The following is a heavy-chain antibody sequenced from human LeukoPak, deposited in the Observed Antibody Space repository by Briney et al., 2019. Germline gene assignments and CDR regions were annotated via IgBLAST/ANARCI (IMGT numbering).Heavy chain of an antibody. J-gene: IGHJ4*02. Sequence: GGSLRLSCEASGFTFSSYWMHWVRHVPGKGLVWVSRINTDGTYTTHADSVKGRFTTSRDNAKNTLYLQMNSLRAEDTAVYYCASLSGNLGAPIDFGYWGQGTLVTVSS. D-gene: IGHD1-20*01. V-gene: IGHV3-74*01. CDR2: INTDGTYT. CDR3: ASLSGNLGAPIDFGY. CDR1: GFTFSSYW.